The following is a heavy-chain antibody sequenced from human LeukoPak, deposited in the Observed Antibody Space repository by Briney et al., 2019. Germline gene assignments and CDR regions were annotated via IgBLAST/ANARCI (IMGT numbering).Heavy chain of an antibody. CDR2: MNPNSGNT. J-gene: IGHJ5*02. V-gene: IGHV1-8*01. CDR3: ARWGIELPNLDNWFDP. Sequence: ASVKVSCKASGYTFTSYDINWVRQATGQGLEWMGWMNPNSGNTGYAQKFQGRVTMTRSTSISTAYMELSSLRSEDTAVYYCARWGIELPNLDNWFDPWGQGTLVTVSS. CDR1: GYTFTSYD. D-gene: IGHD5-18*01.